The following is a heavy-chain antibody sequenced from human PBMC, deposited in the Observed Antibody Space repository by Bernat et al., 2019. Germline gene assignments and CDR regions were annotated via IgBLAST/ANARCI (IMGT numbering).Heavy chain of an antibody. CDR3: ASATIFGAVAGMSAHFDY. V-gene: IGHV3-30*15. CDR1: GFTFSSYA. D-gene: IGHD6-19*01. CDR2: ISYDGSNK. J-gene: IGHJ4*02. Sequence: QVQLVESGGGVVQPGRSLRLSCAASGFTFSSYAMHWVRQAPGKGLEWVAVISYDGSNKYYADSVKGRFTISRDNSKNTLYLQMSSLRAEDTAVYYCASATIFGAVAGMSAHFDYWGQGTLVTVSS.